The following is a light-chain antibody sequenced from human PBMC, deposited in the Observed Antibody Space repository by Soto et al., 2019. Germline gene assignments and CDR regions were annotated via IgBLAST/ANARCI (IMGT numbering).Light chain of an antibody. Sequence: QSALTQPASVSGSPGQSSTISCTGTSSDVGSYNYVSWYQQHPCKAPKLMIYDVSNRPSGVSNRFSGSKSGNTASLTISGLQAEDEADYYCSSYTSRNTLVVFGGGTKLTVL. CDR2: DVS. J-gene: IGLJ2*01. CDR1: SSDVGSYNY. CDR3: SSYTSRNTLVV. V-gene: IGLV2-14*03.